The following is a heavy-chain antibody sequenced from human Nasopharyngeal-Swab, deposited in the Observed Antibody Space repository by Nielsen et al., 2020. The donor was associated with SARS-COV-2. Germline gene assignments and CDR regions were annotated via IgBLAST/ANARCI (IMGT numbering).Heavy chain of an antibody. D-gene: IGHD1-26*01. CDR3: AKDQGGSYFY. V-gene: IGHV3-30*18. Sequence: VRQAPGKGLEWVAAISYDGSNKYYADSVKGRFTISRDNSKNTLYLQMNSLRAEDTAVYNCAKDQGGSYFYWGQGTLVTVSS. J-gene: IGHJ4*02. CDR2: ISYDGSNK.